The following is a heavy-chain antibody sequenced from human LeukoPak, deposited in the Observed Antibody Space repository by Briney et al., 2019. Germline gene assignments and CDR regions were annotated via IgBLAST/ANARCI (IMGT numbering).Heavy chain of an antibody. CDR1: GFTFSSYA. CDR3: ARGPSVSTMIVVAPYYFDY. Sequence: GGSLRLSCAASGFTFSSYAMSWVRQAPGKGLEWVSAISGSGGSTYYADSVKGRFTISRDNSKNTLYLQMNSLRAEDTAVYYCARGPSVSTMIVVAPYYFDYWGQGTLVTVSS. D-gene: IGHD3-22*01. CDR2: ISGSGGST. V-gene: IGHV3-23*01. J-gene: IGHJ4*02.